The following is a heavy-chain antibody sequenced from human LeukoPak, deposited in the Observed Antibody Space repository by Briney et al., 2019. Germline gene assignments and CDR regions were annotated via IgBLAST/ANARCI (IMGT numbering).Heavy chain of an antibody. Sequence: SETLSLTCTVSGGSISNGDHYWSWIRQHPGKGLEWIGHIYYSGSTYYNPSLKSRVTISVDTSKNQFSLKLSSVTAADTAVYYCARVTRWWYYFDYWGQGTLVTVSS. CDR2: IYYSGST. J-gene: IGHJ4*02. D-gene: IGHD2-15*01. V-gene: IGHV4-31*03. CDR1: GGSISNGDHY. CDR3: ARVTRWWYYFDY.